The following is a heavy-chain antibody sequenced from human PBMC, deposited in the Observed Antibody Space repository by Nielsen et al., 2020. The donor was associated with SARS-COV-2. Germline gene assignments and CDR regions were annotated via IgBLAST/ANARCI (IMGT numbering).Heavy chain of an antibody. D-gene: IGHD2-2*01. CDR3: ARDIVVVPAVGGYYYYGMDV. CDR2: VSGSGDST. J-gene: IGHJ6*02. Sequence: VRQAPGKGLEWVSTVSGSGDSTYYADSVKGRFTISRDNAKNSLYLQMNSLRAEDTAVYYCARDIVVVPAVGGYYYYGMDVWGQGTTVTVSS. V-gene: IGHV3-23*01.